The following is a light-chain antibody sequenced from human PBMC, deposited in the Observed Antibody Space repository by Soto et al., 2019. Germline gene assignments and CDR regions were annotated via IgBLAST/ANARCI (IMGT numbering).Light chain of an antibody. CDR3: QRFYTTPRT. Sequence: DIVMTQAPDSLAASLGAIVTINCKSSRNLLYNDKNYVAWYQQRPGQAPKLLIYWASTRESEVPVRISGSGSVTDFRLTIRDLQAADAAVYYCQRFYTTPRTFGQGTRVEI. CDR2: WAS. J-gene: IGKJ2*01. V-gene: IGKV4-1*01. CDR1: RNLLYNDKNY.